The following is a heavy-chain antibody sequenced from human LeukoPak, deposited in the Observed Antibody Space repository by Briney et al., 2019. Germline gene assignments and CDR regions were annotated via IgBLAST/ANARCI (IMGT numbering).Heavy chain of an antibody. D-gene: IGHD6-13*01. Sequence: GGSLRLSCAAFGFSFGRHGMHWVRQAPGKGLEWVSFIRYDGSNKYYADSVKGRFTISRDNSKNTLYLQMSSLRDEDTAVYYCARIAPAAGTHFDYWGQGTLVTVSS. CDR2: IRYDGSNK. CDR1: GFSFGRHG. J-gene: IGHJ4*02. V-gene: IGHV3-30*02. CDR3: ARIAPAAGTHFDY.